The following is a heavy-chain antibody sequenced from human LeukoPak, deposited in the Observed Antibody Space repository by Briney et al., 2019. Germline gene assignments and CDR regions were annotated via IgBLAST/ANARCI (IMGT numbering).Heavy chain of an antibody. D-gene: IGHD3-3*01. CDR3: ARGRSSRDFWSGYSHHWFDP. CDR1: GGSFSAYY. V-gene: IGHV4-34*01. Sequence: SETLSLTCAVYGGSFSAYYWSWIRQSPGKGLEWIGEINHSGSSNYSPSLKSRVTFSVDTSKGQVSLNLNSVTAADTAMYYCARGRSSRDFWSGYSHHWFDPWGQGTLVTVSS. CDR2: INHSGSS. J-gene: IGHJ5*02.